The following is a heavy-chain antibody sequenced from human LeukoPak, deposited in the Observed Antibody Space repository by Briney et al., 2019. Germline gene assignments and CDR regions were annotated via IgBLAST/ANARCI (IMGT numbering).Heavy chain of an antibody. CDR1: GFTFSDYY. CDR2: IYSGGST. CDR3: AKVGYCSGGSCYSDIYRDY. D-gene: IGHD2-15*01. Sequence: GGSLRLSCAASGFTFSDYYMSWIRQAPGKGLEWVSVIYSGGSTYYADPVKGRFTISRDNSKNTLYLQMNSLRADDTAVYYCAKVGYCSGGSCYSDIYRDYWGQGTLVTVSS. V-gene: IGHV3-53*01. J-gene: IGHJ4*02.